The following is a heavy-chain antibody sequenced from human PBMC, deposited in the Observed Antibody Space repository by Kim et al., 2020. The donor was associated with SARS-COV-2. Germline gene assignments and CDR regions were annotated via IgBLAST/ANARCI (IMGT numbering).Heavy chain of an antibody. V-gene: IGHV3-9*01. Sequence: GGSLRLSCAASGFTFDDYAMHWVRQAPGKGLEWVSGISWNSGSIGYADSVKGRFTISRDNAKNSLYLQMNSLRAEDTALYYCAKDLYYDILTGYSPFDYWGQGTLVTVSA. J-gene: IGHJ4*02. CDR2: ISWNSGSI. CDR1: GFTFDDYA. D-gene: IGHD3-9*01. CDR3: AKDLYYDILTGYSPFDY.